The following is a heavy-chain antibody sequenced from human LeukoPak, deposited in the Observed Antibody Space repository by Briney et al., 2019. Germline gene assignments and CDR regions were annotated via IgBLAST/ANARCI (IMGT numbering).Heavy chain of an antibody. CDR3: AREGGFYRPLDY. CDR2: ISGSGGNT. V-gene: IGHV3-23*01. D-gene: IGHD3-3*01. J-gene: IGHJ4*02. CDR1: GFTFSSYA. Sequence: GGSLRLSCAASGFTFSSYAMSWVRQAPGKGLEWISTISGSGGNTYHADSVKGRFTISRDNSKNTLYLQMNSLRAEDTAVYYCAREGGFYRPLDYSGQGTLVTVSS.